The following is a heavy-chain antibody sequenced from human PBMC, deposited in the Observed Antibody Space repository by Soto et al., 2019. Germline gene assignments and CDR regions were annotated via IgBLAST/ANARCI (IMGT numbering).Heavy chain of an antibody. CDR1: GFTFSSYA. Sequence: QVQLVESGGGVVQPGRSLRLSCAASGFTFSSYAMHWVRQAPGKGLDWVAVISSDGSSKYYADSVKGRFTISRDNSKNTLYLQMNSLRAEDTAVYYCARKDLSYYYGMDVWGQGATVTVSS. J-gene: IGHJ6*02. CDR3: ARKDLSYYYGMDV. V-gene: IGHV3-30-3*01. CDR2: ISSDGSSK.